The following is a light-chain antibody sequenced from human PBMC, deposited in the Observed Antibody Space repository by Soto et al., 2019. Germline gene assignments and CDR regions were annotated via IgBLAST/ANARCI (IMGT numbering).Light chain of an antibody. CDR2: STS. J-gene: IGKJ1*01. Sequence: EIVLTQSPGTLSLSPGDRATLSCRASQSLSVSYIAWYQQKPGQAPRLLIYSTSTRAAGIPDRFTGRGSGTHSTLAISRLEPEDFAVYYCHQFGDSPQTFGQGTTVEV. CDR1: QSLSVSY. CDR3: HQFGDSPQT. V-gene: IGKV3-20*01.